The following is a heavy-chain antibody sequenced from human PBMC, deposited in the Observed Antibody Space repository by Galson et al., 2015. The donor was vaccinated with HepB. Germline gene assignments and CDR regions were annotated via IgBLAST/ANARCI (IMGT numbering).Heavy chain of an antibody. V-gene: IGHV3-30-3*01. CDR3: ARAPRQLVGSGVYNWFDP. D-gene: IGHD6-6*01. Sequence: SLRLSCAASGFTFSSYAMHWVRQAPGKGLEWVAVISYDGSNKYYADSVKGRFTISRDNSKNTLYLQMNSLRAEDTAVYYCARAPRQLVGSGVYNWFDPWGQGTLVTVSS. J-gene: IGHJ5*02. CDR2: ISYDGSNK. CDR1: GFTFSSYA.